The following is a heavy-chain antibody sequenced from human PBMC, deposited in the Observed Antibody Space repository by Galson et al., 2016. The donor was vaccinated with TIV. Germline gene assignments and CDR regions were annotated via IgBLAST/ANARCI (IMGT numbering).Heavy chain of an antibody. J-gene: IGHJ4*02. D-gene: IGHD3-10*01. CDR1: GYGLTNYW. CDR3: ARLDDLGSWIVY. Sequence: QSGAEVKQPGESLKISCKGSGYGLTNYWIGWVRQMPGKGLEWVGIIYPGDSDTRYRPSFQGQVIISADKSIVSAGGSITTAYLQWTSLKAADTAMYYCARLDDLGSWIVYWGQGTLVSVSS. V-gene: IGHV5-51*03. CDR2: IYPGDSDT.